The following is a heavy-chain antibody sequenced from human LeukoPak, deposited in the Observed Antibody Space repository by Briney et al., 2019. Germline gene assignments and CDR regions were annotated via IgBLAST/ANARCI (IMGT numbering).Heavy chain of an antibody. Sequence: GRSLRLSCAASGFTFSSYGMHWVRQAPGKGLEWVAVISYDGSNKYYADSVKGRFTISRDNSRNTLYLQMNSLRAEDTAVYYCAKDLATMIEKGSDYWGQGTLVTVSS. D-gene: IGHD3-22*01. J-gene: IGHJ4*02. V-gene: IGHV3-30*18. CDR2: ISYDGSNK. CDR1: GFTFSSYG. CDR3: AKDLATMIEKGSDY.